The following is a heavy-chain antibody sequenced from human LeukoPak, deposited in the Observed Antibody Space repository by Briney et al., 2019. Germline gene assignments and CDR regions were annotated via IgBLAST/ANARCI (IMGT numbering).Heavy chain of an antibody. CDR3: ARHSGYDPGDY. D-gene: IGHD5-12*01. J-gene: IGHJ4*02. V-gene: IGHV1-8*01. Sequence: ASVKVSCKASGYTFTSYDINWVRQATGQGLEWMGWMNPNSGNTGYAQKFQGRVTMTRNTSISTAYMELSNLRSEDTAAYYCARHSGYDPGDYWGQGTLVTVSS. CDR2: MNPNSGNT. CDR1: GYTFTSYD.